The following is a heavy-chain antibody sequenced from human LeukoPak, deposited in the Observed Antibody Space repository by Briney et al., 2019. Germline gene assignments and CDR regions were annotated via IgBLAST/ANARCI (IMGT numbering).Heavy chain of an antibody. D-gene: IGHD5-12*01. CDR1: GFTFSSYA. CDR3: AKETRSGYDSPSPTNALDY. V-gene: IGHV3-23*01. Sequence: GGSLRLSCAASGFTFSSYAMSWVRQAPGKGLEWVSAISGSGGSTYYADSVKGRFTISRDNSKNTLYLQMNSLRAEDTAVYYCAKETRSGYDSPSPTNALDYWGQGTLVTGSS. CDR2: ISGSGGST. J-gene: IGHJ4*02.